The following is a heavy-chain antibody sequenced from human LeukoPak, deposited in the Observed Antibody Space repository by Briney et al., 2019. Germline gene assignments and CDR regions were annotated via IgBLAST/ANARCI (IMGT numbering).Heavy chain of an antibody. Sequence: AGGSLRLSCAASGFTSSSYSMNWVRQAPGKGLEWVSYISSSSSTIYYADSVKGRFTISRDNAKNSLYLQMNSLRAEDTAVYYCARVLHKRNYDSSVYYGYWGQGTLVTVSS. CDR2: ISSSSSTI. CDR1: GFTSSSYS. D-gene: IGHD3-22*01. CDR3: ARVLHKRNYDSSVYYGY. V-gene: IGHV3-48*01. J-gene: IGHJ4*02.